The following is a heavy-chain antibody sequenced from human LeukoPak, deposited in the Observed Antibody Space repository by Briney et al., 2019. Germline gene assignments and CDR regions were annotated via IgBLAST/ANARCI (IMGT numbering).Heavy chain of an antibody. V-gene: IGHV4-39*07. CDR2: IYYSGST. CDR3: AREHYTSGWYIRD. J-gene: IGHJ4*02. CDR1: GGSISSSSYY. Sequence: SETLSLTCIVSGGSISSSSYYWGWIRQPPGKGLEWIGSIYYSGSTYYNPSLKSRVTISVDTSKNQFSLKLTSVTAADTAVYYCAREHYTSGWYIRDWGQGTLVTVSS. D-gene: IGHD6-19*01.